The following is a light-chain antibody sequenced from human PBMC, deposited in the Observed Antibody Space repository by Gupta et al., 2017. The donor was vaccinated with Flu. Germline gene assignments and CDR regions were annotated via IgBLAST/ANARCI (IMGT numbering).Light chain of an antibody. V-gene: IGLV2-23*02. CDR1: SRDLGTYNL. CDR3: CSYVGSSTFV. CDR2: EVT. Sequence: TSRDLGTYNLVSWDQQHPGKAPKLMIFEVTKRPSGVSDRFSGSKSGNTASLTISGLRAEDEAEYFCCSYVGSSTFVFGTGTKVTVL. J-gene: IGLJ1*01.